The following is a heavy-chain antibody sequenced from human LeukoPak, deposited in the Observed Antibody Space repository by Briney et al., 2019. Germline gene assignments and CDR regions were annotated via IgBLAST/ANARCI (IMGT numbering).Heavy chain of an antibody. D-gene: IGHD3-10*01. J-gene: IGHJ4*02. V-gene: IGHV3-23*01. CDR2: ISGGGGST. CDR1: GFTFSSYA. Sequence: GGSLRLSCAASGFTFSSYAMSWLRQAPGKGREWVSAISGGGGSTYYADSVKARFTIARDNSKNTPNLQMNSLRPEDTAVYYCAKDGLLWFGELLQVYFDYWGQGTLVTVSS. CDR3: AKDGLLWFGELLQVYFDY.